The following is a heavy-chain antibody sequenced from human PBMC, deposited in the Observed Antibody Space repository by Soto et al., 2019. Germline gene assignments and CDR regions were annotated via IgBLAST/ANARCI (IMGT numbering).Heavy chain of an antibody. CDR3: ARLSTDSDAFPGSDY. V-gene: IGHV4-59*12. Sequence: QGRLQESGPGLVRPSETLSLTCTVSGDSISRNYWSWIRQSPGKGLEWIAYDNYGWDPKYNPSLKXRXSXXIDSFRNQFSLEVTPVTPADTAVSYCARLSTDSDAFPGSDYWGQGTRVTVSS. D-gene: IGHD3-16*01. CDR2: DNYGWDP. J-gene: IGHJ4*02. CDR1: GDSISRNY.